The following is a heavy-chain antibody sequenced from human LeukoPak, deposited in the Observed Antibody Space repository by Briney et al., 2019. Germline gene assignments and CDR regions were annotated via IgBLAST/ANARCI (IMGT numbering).Heavy chain of an antibody. CDR2: LNPNSGDA. J-gene: IGHJ5*02. D-gene: IGHD3-10*01. CDR3: ARDWQSTMVRCRVGNWFDP. CDR1: GYTFTGYY. Sequence: ASVKVSCKASGYTFTGYYMHWVRQAPGQGLEWMGWLNPNSGDANYAHKFQGRVTMTRDTSISTVYMELSRLRSDDTAVYYCARDWQSTMVRCRVGNWFDPWGQGTLVTVSS. V-gene: IGHV1-2*02.